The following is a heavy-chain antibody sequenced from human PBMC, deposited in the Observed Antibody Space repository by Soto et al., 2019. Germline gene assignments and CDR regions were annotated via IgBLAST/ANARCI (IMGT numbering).Heavy chain of an antibody. V-gene: IGHV4-30-4*01. Sequence: SETLSLTCTVSGASISSGDYFWSWIRQSPGKGLEWIGYIYDSGSSYYNPSLKSRVTMSVDTSKNQFSLKLRSVTAADTAVYYCARTFRGYSYGYFDWFDPWGQGTLVTVSS. CDR3: ARTFRGYSYGYFDWFDP. CDR2: IYDSGSS. J-gene: IGHJ5*02. CDR1: GASISSGDYF. D-gene: IGHD5-18*01.